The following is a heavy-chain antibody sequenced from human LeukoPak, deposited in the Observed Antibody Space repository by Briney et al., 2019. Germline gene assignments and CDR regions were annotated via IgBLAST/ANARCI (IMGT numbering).Heavy chain of an antibody. D-gene: IGHD1-26*01. CDR1: GSTFSKYA. CDR2: IWNDGSDE. V-gene: IGHV3-33*01. Sequence: GRSLRLSCAASGSTFSKYAMHWLRQTPGKGLEWVAAIWNDGSDENYADSVKGRFTIFSDRSKNTLYLQMNSLRVDDTAVYYCAFEIGRSQGAFDIWGQGTMISVSS. CDR3: AFEIGRSQGAFDI. J-gene: IGHJ3*02.